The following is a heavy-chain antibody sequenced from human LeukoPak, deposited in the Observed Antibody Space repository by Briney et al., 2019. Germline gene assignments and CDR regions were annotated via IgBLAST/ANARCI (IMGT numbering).Heavy chain of an antibody. Sequence: GASVKVSCKASGYTFTSYGISWVRQAPGQGLEWMGWISAYNGNTNYARKLQGRVTMTTDTSTSTAYMELRSLTSDDTAVYCAREESIGRYQFLHDSWGQGTLVTVSS. CDR2: ISAYNGNT. J-gene: IGHJ4*02. V-gene: IGHV1-18*01. D-gene: IGHD1-26*01. CDR1: GYTFTSYG. CDR3: AREESIGRYQFLHDS.